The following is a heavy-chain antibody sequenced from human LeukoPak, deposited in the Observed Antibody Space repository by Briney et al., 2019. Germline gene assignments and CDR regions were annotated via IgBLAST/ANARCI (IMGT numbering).Heavy chain of an antibody. V-gene: IGHV1-46*01. Sequence: ASVKVSCTASGYTFTSYYMHWVRQAPGQGLEWMGIINPSGGSTSYAQKFQGRVTMTRDTSTSTVYMELSSLRSEDTAVYYCASRYCSSSTSCYAEDAFDIWGQGTMVTVSS. CDR3: ASRYCSSSTSCYAEDAFDI. D-gene: IGHD2-2*01. J-gene: IGHJ3*02. CDR1: GYTFTSYY. CDR2: INPSGGST.